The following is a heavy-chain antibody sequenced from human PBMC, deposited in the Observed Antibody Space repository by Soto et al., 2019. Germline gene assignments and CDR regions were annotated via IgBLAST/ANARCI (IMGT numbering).Heavy chain of an antibody. Sequence: EVQLLESGGGLVQPGGSLRLSCAASGFTFSSYAMSWVRQAPGKGLEWVSAISGSGGSTYYADSVKGRFTISRDNSKNTLYLQMNSLRAEDTAVYYCAKDSPLLVKGHSGPRGPYWYFDLWGRGTLVTVSS. J-gene: IGHJ2*01. D-gene: IGHD6-19*01. CDR3: AKDSPLLVKGHSGPRGPYWYFDL. CDR2: ISGSGGST. CDR1: GFTFSSYA. V-gene: IGHV3-23*01.